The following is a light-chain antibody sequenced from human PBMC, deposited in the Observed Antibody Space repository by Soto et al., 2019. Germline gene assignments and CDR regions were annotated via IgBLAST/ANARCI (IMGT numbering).Light chain of an antibody. Sequence: NFMLTQPHSVSESPGKTVTISCTRSSGSIASNYVQWYQQRPGSSPTTVIYEDNQRPSGVPDRFSCSIDSSSNSASLTISGLKTEDEADYYCQSYDSDNQVFGGGTKLTVL. CDR1: SGSIASNY. J-gene: IGLJ3*02. CDR2: EDN. CDR3: QSYDSDNQV. V-gene: IGLV6-57*01.